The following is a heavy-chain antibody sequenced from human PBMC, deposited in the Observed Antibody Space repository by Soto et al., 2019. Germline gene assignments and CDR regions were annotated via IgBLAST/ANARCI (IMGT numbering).Heavy chain of an antibody. J-gene: IGHJ3*02. Sequence: GGSLRLSWAASVFTFSYAINWDREAPGKRLEWVSAISGSGGNTYYADSVKGRFTISRGNSKNTLYLQMNSLRAEDTAAYYCSNVRYSGYEYHALDIWGQGTMVTVSS. V-gene: IGHV3-23*01. CDR3: SNVRYSGYEYHALDI. CDR1: VFTFSYA. D-gene: IGHD5-12*01. CDR2: ISGSGGNT.